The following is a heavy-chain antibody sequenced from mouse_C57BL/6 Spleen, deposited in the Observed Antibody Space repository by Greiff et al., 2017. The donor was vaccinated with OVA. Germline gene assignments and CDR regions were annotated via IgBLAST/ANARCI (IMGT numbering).Heavy chain of an antibody. J-gene: IGHJ3*01. CDR2: INPSTGGT. V-gene: IGHV1-42*01. CDR1: GYSFTGYY. CDR3: APGGSSGYSWFAY. Sequence: EVQLQQSGPELVKPGASVKISCKASGYSFTGYYMNWVKQSPEKSLEWIGEINPSTGGTTYNQKFKAKATLTVDKSSSTAYMQLKSLTSEDSAVYYCAPGGSSGYSWFAYWGQGTLVTVSA. D-gene: IGHD3-2*02.